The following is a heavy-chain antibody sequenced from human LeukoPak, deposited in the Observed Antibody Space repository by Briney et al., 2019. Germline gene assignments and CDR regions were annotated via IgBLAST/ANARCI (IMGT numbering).Heavy chain of an antibody. J-gene: IGHJ4*02. Sequence: GGSLRLSCAASGFTFSSYSMNWVRQAPGKGLEWVSYISSSSSTIYYADSVKGRFTISRDNANNSLYLQMNSLSAEDTAIYYCARQPQVAHFDYWGQGTLVSVSS. CDR3: ARQPQVAHFDY. CDR2: ISSSSSTI. D-gene: IGHD2-15*01. CDR1: GFTFSSYS. V-gene: IGHV3-48*04.